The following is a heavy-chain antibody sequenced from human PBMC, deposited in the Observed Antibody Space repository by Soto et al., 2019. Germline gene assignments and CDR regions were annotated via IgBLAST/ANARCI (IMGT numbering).Heavy chain of an antibody. V-gene: IGHV4-59*01. Sequence: QVQLQESGPGLARPSETLSLTCTVSAGSISSNYWNWIRQAPGKGLEWIGLIHHSGSTNYNPSLKRRGTISLDTSQNQLSLKLSSVPAADTAVYYCTIGAGWTTDYWGQGTLVTVSS. D-gene: IGHD6-19*01. CDR2: IHHSGST. CDR1: AGSISSNY. J-gene: IGHJ4*02. CDR3: TIGAGWTTDY.